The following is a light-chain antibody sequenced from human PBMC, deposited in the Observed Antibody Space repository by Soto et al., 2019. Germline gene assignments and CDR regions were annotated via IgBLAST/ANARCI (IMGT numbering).Light chain of an antibody. CDR3: QQYYTTPPWT. Sequence: DIVMTQSPDSLAVSLGERATINCKSSQSVLYSSNNKNCLAWYQQKPGQPPKLLIYWASTRESGVPDRFSGGGSGTDFTLTISSLQAEDVAVYYCQQYYTTPPWTFGQGTRVEIK. J-gene: IGKJ1*01. CDR1: QSVLYSSNNKNC. V-gene: IGKV4-1*01. CDR2: WAS.